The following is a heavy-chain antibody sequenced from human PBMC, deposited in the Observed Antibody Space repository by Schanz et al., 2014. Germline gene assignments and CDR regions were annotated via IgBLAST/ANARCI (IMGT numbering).Heavy chain of an antibody. CDR1: GFTFSSYD. V-gene: IGHV3-33*01. J-gene: IGHJ4*02. CDR3: VSSGSYSSYAF. Sequence: VQLAESGGGLVQPGGSLRLSCVASGFTFSSYDVFWVRQAPGKGLEWVAILWHDGSKKYYADSVKGRFTISRDNAKNSLYLQMNSLRAEDTAVYHCVSSGSYSSYAFWGQGTLVTVSS. D-gene: IGHD3-10*01. CDR2: LWHDGSKK.